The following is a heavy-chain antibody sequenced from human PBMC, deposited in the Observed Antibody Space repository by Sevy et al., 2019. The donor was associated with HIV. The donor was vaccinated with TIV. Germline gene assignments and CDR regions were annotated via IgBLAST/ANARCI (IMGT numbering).Heavy chain of an antibody. CDR2: MNPNTGHT. J-gene: IGHJ4*02. V-gene: IGHV1-8*01. Sequence: ASVKVSCKASGFTFTRYDINWVRQATGQGLEWMGLMNPNTGHTGYAQKFQGRVTMTRDTSISTAYMGLSSLRSEDTAVYYCAGVSPCGGDCYYFDYWGQGTLVTVSS. CDR3: AGVSPCGGDCYYFDY. D-gene: IGHD2-21*02. CDR1: GFTFTRYD.